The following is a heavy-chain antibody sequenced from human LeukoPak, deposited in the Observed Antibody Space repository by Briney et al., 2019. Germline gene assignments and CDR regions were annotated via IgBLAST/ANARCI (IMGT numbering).Heavy chain of an antibody. D-gene: IGHD5-18*01. J-gene: IGHJ2*01. CDR3: ARASLDAAMVYWYFDL. CDR1: GYTFTSYY. Sequence: ASVKVSCKASGYTFTSYYMHWVRQAPGQGLEWMGVIHPSGGSTSYAQKFQGRVTMTTDTSKSTVYVELSSLRSDDTAVYYCARASLDAAMVYWYFDLWGRGTLVTVSS. CDR2: IHPSGGST. V-gene: IGHV1-46*01.